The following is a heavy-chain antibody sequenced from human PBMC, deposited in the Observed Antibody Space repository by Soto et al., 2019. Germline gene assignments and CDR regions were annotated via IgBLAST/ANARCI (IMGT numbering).Heavy chain of an antibody. CDR2: ISFDGATK. Sequence: QEPLVESGGGVVQPGRPPRLSCAASEFTFSPYPMHWVRQAPGKGLEWVAVISFDGATKYYADSVKGRFAISRDNSMNTLYLQMNSLRTEDTAVYYCAKDQSASSNSYHAMDVWGPGTTVTVSS. J-gene: IGHJ6*02. CDR1: EFTFSPYP. D-gene: IGHD6-6*01. CDR3: AKDQSASSNSYHAMDV. V-gene: IGHV3-30*09.